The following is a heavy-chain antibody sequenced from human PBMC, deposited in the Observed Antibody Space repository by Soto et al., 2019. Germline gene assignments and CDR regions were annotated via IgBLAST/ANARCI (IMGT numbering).Heavy chain of an antibody. J-gene: IGHJ4*02. Sequence: SETLSLTCAVACGTIISVGYSWSWIRQPPGKGLEWIGYIYHSGSTYYNPSLKSRVTISVDRSKNQFSLKLSSVTAADTAVYYCARHRYSYGVYYFDYWGQGPLVTVSS. CDR3: ARHRYSYGVYYFDY. D-gene: IGHD5-18*01. CDR2: IYHSGST. CDR1: CGTIISVGYS. V-gene: IGHV4-30-2*01.